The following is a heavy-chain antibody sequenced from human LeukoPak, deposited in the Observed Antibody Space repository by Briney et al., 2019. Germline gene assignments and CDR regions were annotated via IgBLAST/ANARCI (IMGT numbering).Heavy chain of an antibody. CDR1: GGTFISYA. CDR2: IIPIFGTA. D-gene: IGHD6-19*01. J-gene: IGHJ4*02. CDR3: ARDSSGWYIGTFDY. Sequence: SVKVSCKASGGTFISYAISWVRQAPGQGLEGMGGIIPIFGTANYAQKFQGRVTITADESTSTAYMELSSLRSEDTAVYYCARDSSGWYIGTFDYWGQGTLVTVSS. V-gene: IGHV1-69*01.